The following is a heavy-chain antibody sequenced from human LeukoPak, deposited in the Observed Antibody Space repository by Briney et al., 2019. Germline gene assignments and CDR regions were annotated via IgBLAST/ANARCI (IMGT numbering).Heavy chain of an antibody. CDR2: TKPDGGEQ. CDR3: ARSGGNIYDWALDI. CDR1: GFTLSGYW. J-gene: IGHJ3*02. V-gene: IGHV3-7*01. D-gene: IGHD3-16*01. Sequence: GGSLRLSCAASGFTLSGYWMSGVRQAPGKGLGWVSNTKPDGGEQYYLDSLKWRLTISRDNAKNSVSLQMNSLRVEDTAVYYCARSGGNIYDWALDIWGQGTMVTVSS.